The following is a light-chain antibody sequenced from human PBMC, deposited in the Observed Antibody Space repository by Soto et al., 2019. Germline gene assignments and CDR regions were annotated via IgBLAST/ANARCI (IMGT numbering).Light chain of an antibody. CDR2: EAS. CDR1: QSISGW. J-gene: IGKJ4*01. V-gene: IGKV1-5*01. Sequence: DIQMTQSPSTLSASVGDRVTITCRASQSISGWLAWYQQKPGTAPKLLIYEASNLESGVPSRFSGSGSGTDFTLTISSLQPEDFGTYYCQQVNTYPLTFGGGTKVDIK. CDR3: QQVNTYPLT.